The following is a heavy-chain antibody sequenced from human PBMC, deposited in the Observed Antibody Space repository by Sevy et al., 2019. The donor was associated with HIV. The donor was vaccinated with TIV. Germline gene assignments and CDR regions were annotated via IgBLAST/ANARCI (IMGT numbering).Heavy chain of an antibody. J-gene: IGHJ6*02. CDR1: GGSISSYY. D-gene: IGHD5-18*01. CDR3: ARHGTGFRYGHYYDMDV. Sequence: SETLSLTCTVSGGSISSYYWSWIRQPPGKGLEWIGYIYNSGSTNYNPSLKSRVTISVDTSKNQCSLNLTPVTAADTAVYYWARHGTGFRYGHYYDMDVWGQGTTVTVSS. V-gene: IGHV4-59*08. CDR2: IYNSGST.